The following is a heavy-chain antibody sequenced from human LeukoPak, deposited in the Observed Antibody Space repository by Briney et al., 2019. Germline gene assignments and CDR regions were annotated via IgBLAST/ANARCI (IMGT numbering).Heavy chain of an antibody. Sequence: ASVKVSCTASGGTFSSYAISWVRQAPGQGLEWMGGIIPIFGTANYAQKFQGRVTITADESTGTAYMELSSLRSEDTAVYYCASGLAPYSGSYRWFDPWGQGTLVTVSS. CDR3: ASGLAPYSGSYRWFDP. CDR1: GGTFSSYA. J-gene: IGHJ5*02. D-gene: IGHD1-26*01. V-gene: IGHV1-69*13. CDR2: IIPIFGTA.